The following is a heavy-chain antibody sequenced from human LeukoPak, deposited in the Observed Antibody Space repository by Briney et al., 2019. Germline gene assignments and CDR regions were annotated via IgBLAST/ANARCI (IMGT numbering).Heavy chain of an antibody. J-gene: IGHJ6*02. CDR1: GGTFSSYA. Sequence: EASVKVSCKASGGTFSSYAISWVRQAPGQALEWMGGIIPIFGTANYAQKFQGRVTITADESTSTAYMELSSLRSEDTAVYYCARGPGSSWYYYYYGMDVWGQGTTVTVSS. D-gene: IGHD6-13*01. CDR2: IIPIFGTA. V-gene: IGHV1-69*13. CDR3: ARGPGSSWYYYYYGMDV.